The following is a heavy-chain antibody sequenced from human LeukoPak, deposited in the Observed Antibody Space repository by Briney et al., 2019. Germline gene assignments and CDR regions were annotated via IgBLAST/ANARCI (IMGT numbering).Heavy chain of an antibody. J-gene: IGHJ6*02. V-gene: IGHV6-1*01. CDR2: TYYRSKLYN. CDR1: GDSVSSNSAA. D-gene: IGHD3-10*01. CDR3: ARASKNYYGSGSYFSYGMDG. Sequence: SQTLSLTCALSGDSVSSNSAAWNWLRQSPSRGLEWLGSTYYRSKLYNDYAVSVKSRITINPDTSKNQFSLQLNSVTPEDTAVYYCARASKNYYGSGSYFSYGMDGWGQGTTVTVSS.